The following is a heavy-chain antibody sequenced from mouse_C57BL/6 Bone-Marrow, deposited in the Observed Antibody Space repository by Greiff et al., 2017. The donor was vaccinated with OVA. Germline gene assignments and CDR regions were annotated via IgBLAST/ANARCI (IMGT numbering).Heavy chain of an antibody. CDR3: ASGGYGIYYDYYYAMDY. V-gene: IGHV1-26*01. J-gene: IGHJ4*01. CDR1: GYTFTDYY. D-gene: IGHD2-4*01. CDR2: INPNNGGT. Sequence: VQLQQSGPELVKPGASVKISCKASGYTFTDYYMNWVKQSHGKSLEWIGDINPNNGGTSYNQKFKGKATLTVDKSSSTAYMELRSLTSEDSAVYYCASGGYGIYYDYYYAMDYWGQGTSVTVSS.